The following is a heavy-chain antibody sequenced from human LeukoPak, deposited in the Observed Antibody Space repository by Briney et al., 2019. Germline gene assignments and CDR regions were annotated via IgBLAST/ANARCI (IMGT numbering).Heavy chain of an antibody. Sequence: ASVKVSCKASGYTFTDYYIHWVRQAPGQGLEWMGWVNPKSGGTNYAQRFQGRVTMTRYTSITTAYMELGSLSSDDTAVYYCARRDSVRLGELSWEHYYFDYWGQGTLVTVFS. J-gene: IGHJ4*02. CDR3: ARRDSVRLGELSWEHYYFDY. D-gene: IGHD3-16*02. V-gene: IGHV1-2*02. CDR1: GYTFTDYY. CDR2: VNPKSGGT.